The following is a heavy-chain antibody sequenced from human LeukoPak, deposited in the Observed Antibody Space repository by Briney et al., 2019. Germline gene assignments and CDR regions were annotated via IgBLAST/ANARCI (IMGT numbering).Heavy chain of an antibody. D-gene: IGHD3-10*01. J-gene: IGHJ3*02. CDR2: IYTSGST. Sequence: PSETLSLTCTVSGGSISSYYWSWIRQPAGKGLEWIGRIYTSGSTNYNPSLKSRVTISVDMSKNQCSLRLSSVTAADTALYYCARLTGSAIWGQGTMVTVSS. CDR1: GGSISSYY. CDR3: ARLTGSAI. V-gene: IGHV4-4*07.